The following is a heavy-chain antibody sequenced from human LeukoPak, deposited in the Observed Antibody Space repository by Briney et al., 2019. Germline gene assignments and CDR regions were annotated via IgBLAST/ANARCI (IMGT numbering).Heavy chain of an antibody. D-gene: IGHD3-10*01. Sequence: GESLKISCQVSGYIFTHYWIAWVRQTPGKGLESMGILYPADSDTTYSPSFQGQVTISADKSISTVYLQWSSLKASDTAMYYCARQSRDGSKTRGYYFDYWGQGTLVTVSS. J-gene: IGHJ4*02. CDR2: LYPADSDT. V-gene: IGHV5-51*01. CDR3: ARQSRDGSKTRGYYFDY. CDR1: GYIFTHYW.